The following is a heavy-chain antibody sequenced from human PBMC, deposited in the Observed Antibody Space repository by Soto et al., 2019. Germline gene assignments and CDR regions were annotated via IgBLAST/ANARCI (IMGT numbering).Heavy chain of an antibody. CDR3: AKNIEDFCFGLHA. D-gene: IGHD5-12*01. CDR2: IDPTDSYA. J-gene: IGHJ6*02. Sequence: GESLKISCTASGYNFVTYWITWVRQKPGKGLEWKGRIDPTDSYARYSPSFERHVTMSVDRSINTAYLQWNSLRASDSAIYYWAKNIEDFCFGLHAWGQGTSDTDSS. CDR1: GYNFVTYW. V-gene: IGHV5-10-1*01.